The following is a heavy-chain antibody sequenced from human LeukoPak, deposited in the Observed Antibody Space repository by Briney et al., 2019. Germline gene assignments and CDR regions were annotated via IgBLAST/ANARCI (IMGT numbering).Heavy chain of an antibody. Sequence: ASVKVSCKASGYPFSTHYMYWVRQAPGQGLEWMGIINPSGGSTSYAQKFRGRVTMTRDMSTSTVFMELRSLRSEDTAVYYCARDQAVAGTLDYWGQGTLVTVSS. CDR3: ARDQAVAGTLDY. J-gene: IGHJ4*02. CDR2: INPSGGST. V-gene: IGHV1-46*01. CDR1: GYPFSTHY. D-gene: IGHD6-19*01.